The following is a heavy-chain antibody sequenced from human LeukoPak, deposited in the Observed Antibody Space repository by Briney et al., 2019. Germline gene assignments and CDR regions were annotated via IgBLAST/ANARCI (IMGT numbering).Heavy chain of an antibody. V-gene: IGHV4-4*07. Sequence: SETPSLTCTVSGGSISSYYWSWIRPPAGKGLEWIGRIYTSGSTNYNPSLKSRVTMSVDTSKNQFSLKLSSVTAADTAVYYCAREGILEWLLGFDYWGQGTLVTVSS. J-gene: IGHJ4*02. CDR2: IYTSGST. D-gene: IGHD3-3*01. CDR3: AREGILEWLLGFDY. CDR1: GGSISSYY.